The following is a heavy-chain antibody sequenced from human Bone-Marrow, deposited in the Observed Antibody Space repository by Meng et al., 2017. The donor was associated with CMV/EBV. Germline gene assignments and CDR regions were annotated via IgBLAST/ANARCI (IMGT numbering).Heavy chain of an antibody. Sequence: ASVKVSCKASGYTFTNNFIHWVRQAPGQGLEWMGVINPSGFSPTYAQNFQGRVTIAGDTSTRTVYLYLTSLRSEDTAVYYCARTDNTNYLYYFDYWGQGTRVTGYS. V-gene: IGHV1-46*01. CDR3: ARTDNTNYLYYFDY. CDR2: INPSGFSP. J-gene: IGHJ4*02. CDR1: GYTFTNNF. D-gene: IGHD4-11*01.